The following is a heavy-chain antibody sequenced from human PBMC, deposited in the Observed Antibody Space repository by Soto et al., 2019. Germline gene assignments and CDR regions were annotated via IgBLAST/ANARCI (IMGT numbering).Heavy chain of an antibody. V-gene: IGHV4-59*11. CDR2: IFYSGST. CDR3: ARVGSSGWAPDY. D-gene: IGHD6-19*01. CDR1: GGSISGHY. J-gene: IGHJ4*02. Sequence: LSLTCTVSGGSISGHYWIWIRQPPGKGLEWIGYIFYSGSTNYNPSLKSRVTISVDTTKNQFSLKLSSVTAADTAVYYCARVGSSGWAPDYWGQGTLVTVSS.